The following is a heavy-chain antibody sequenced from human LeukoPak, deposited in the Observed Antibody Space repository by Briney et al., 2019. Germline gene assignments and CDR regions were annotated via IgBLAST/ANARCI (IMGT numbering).Heavy chain of an antibody. Sequence: GGSLRLSCAASGFTFRNSYIHWVRQAPGKGLVWVSRIDIDGNTNYADPVKGRFTISRDNAKNTVYLQMNSLRADDTAVYYCTRVSDYGTNSAGYWGQGTLVTVSS. CDR1: GFTFRNSY. J-gene: IGHJ4*02. CDR2: IDIDGNT. V-gene: IGHV3-74*01. CDR3: TRVSDYGTNSAGY. D-gene: IGHD4-23*01.